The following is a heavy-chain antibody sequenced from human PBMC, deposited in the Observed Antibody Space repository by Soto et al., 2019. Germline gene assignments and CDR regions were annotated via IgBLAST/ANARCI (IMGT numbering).Heavy chain of an antibody. V-gene: IGHV1-18*01. Sequence: ASVKVSCKTSSYTFSTSGISWVRQAPGQGLEWEGWIRPDNGNRKSAQRLQGRVTLTTDTSASTAYMELRSLTSDDTATYYYARDTESNRYNDWGQGTLVTVSS. CDR1: SYTFSTSG. J-gene: IGHJ1*01. CDR3: ARDTESNRYND. CDR2: IRPDNGNR. D-gene: IGHD1-20*01.